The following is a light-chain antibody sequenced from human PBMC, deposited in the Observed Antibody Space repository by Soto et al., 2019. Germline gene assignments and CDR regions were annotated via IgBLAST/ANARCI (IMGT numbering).Light chain of an antibody. Sequence: EIVLTQSPATLSLSPGERATLFCRASQSVGSSLAWYQQKLGQAPRLLIYGVSDRATDIPGRFSGSGSGTDFTLIISSLEPEDFAFYYCQQGSTWPWTFGQGTKVDIK. CDR3: QQGSTWPWT. J-gene: IGKJ1*01. V-gene: IGKV3-11*01. CDR2: GVS. CDR1: QSVGSS.